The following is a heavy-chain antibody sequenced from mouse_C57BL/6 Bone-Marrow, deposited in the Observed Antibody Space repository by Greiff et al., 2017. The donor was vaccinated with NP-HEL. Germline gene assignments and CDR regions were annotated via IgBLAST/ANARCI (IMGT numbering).Heavy chain of an antibody. J-gene: IGHJ1*03. CDR1: GYTFTSYW. CDR3: ARHYSSRSYWYFDV. Sequence: QVQLQQPGAELVKPGASVKLSCKASGYTFTSYWMHWVKQRPGQGLEWIGMIHPNSGSTNYNEKFKSKATLTVDKSSSTAYMQLSSLTSEDSAVYYCARHYSSRSYWYFDVWGTGTTVTVSS. V-gene: IGHV1-64*01. D-gene: IGHD1-1*01. CDR2: IHPNSGST.